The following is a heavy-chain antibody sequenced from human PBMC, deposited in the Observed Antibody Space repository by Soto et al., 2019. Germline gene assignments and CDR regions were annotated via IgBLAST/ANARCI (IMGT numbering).Heavy chain of an antibody. CDR2: ISYDGSNK. D-gene: IGHD6-19*01. J-gene: IGHJ5*02. V-gene: IGHV3-30-3*01. CDR3: ARDHSSGWYLEGENWFDH. Sequence: QVQLVESGGGVVQPGRSLRLSCAASGFTFSSYAMHWVRQAPGKGLEWVAVISYDGSNKYYADSVKGRFTISRDNSKNTLYLQMNSLRAEDTAVYYCARDHSSGWYLEGENWFDHWGQGTLVTVSS. CDR1: GFTFSSYA.